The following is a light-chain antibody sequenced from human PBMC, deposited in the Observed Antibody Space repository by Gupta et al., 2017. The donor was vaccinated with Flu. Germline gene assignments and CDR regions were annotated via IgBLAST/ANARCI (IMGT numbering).Light chain of an antibody. CDR3: QQRSNWPLT. CDR1: QSVGSY. Sequence: IVLTQSPATLSLSPGERATLSCRASQSVGSYLVWYQQKSGQAPRLLIYDASNRATGIPARISGSGSGTDFTLTISSLEPEDFAVYYCQQRSNWPLTFGGGTKVEIK. CDR2: DAS. V-gene: IGKV3-11*01. J-gene: IGKJ4*01.